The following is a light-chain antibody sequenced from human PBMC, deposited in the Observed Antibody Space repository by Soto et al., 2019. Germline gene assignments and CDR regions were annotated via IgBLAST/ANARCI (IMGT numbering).Light chain of an antibody. CDR3: QQYDSLPVT. J-gene: IGKJ1*01. CDR1: QSVSSSY. Sequence: EIVLTQSPGTLCLSPGERATLSCRASQSVSSSYLAWYQQKPGQAPRLLIFGASSMATGIPDRFSGSGSETDFTLTISRLEPEDFAAYYCQQYDSLPVTFGQGTKVEIK. V-gene: IGKV3-20*01. CDR2: GAS.